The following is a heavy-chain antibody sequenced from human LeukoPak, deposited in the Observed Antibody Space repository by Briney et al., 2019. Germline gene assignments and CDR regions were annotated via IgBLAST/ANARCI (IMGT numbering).Heavy chain of an antibody. CDR3: ANGHITMVRGVIPTLFDC. D-gene: IGHD3-10*01. J-gene: IGHJ4*02. Sequence: QSGGSLRLSCAASGFSSSSYAMSSVRQAPRRGVEWVSAISGSAGITYNADSVKGRFTISRDTSKNTLYLQMNSLTAADTAVYYCANGHITMVRGVIPTLFDCWGQGRLVTVSS. CDR2: ISGSAGIT. V-gene: IGHV3-23*01. CDR1: GFSSSSYA.